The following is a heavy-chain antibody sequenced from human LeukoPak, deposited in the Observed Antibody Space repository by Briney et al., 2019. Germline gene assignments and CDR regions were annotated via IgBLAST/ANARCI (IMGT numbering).Heavy chain of an antibody. CDR1: GGSISSYF. CDR2: IYNSGST. V-gene: IGHV4-59*01. CDR3: ARGSYYYMDV. Sequence: SETPSLTCTVSGGSISSYFCSWIRQPPGKGLEWIGYIYNSGSTKYNPSLKSRVIISVDTSKNQFSLKLSSVTAADTAVYYCARGSYYYMDVWGKETPHTVSS. J-gene: IGHJ6*03.